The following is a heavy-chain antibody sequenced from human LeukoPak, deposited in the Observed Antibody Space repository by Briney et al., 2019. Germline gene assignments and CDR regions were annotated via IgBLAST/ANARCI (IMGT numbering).Heavy chain of an antibody. CDR1: GFTVRGYY. D-gene: IGHD2-2*01. CDR3: ARGRCDTNCYVYWLDP. J-gene: IGHJ5*02. V-gene: IGHV3-66*01. CDR2: IYSGGLT. Sequence: GGSLRLSCAASGFTVRGYYMSWVRQAPGKGLEWVSIIYSGGLTYHSDSVKGRFTISRDNSKNTVYLQMNSLRAEDTALYYCARGRCDTNCYVYWLDPWGQGTLVTVSS.